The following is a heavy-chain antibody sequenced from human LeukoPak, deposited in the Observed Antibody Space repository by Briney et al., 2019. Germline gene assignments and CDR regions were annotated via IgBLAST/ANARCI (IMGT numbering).Heavy chain of an antibody. J-gene: IGHJ3*01. D-gene: IGHD5-24*01. CDR3: VRSPRDGYHDAFDV. CDR2: IDPSDSYI. CDR1: GYSFTSYW. V-gene: IGHV5-10-1*01. Sequence: GESLKISCKGSGYSFTSYWITWVRQMPGKGLEWMGRIDPSDSYINYSPSFQGHVTISADKSITTAYLQWSGLKASDTAMYYCVRSPRDGYHDAFDVWGQGTMVTVSS.